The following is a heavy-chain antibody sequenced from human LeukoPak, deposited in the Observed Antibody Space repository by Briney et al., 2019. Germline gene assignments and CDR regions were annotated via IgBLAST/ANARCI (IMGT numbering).Heavy chain of an antibody. CDR3: AREKGPEQWLVLSGIMDV. D-gene: IGHD6-19*01. CDR2: IIPIFGTA. Sequence: GASVKVSCKASGGTFSSYAISWVRQAPGQGLEWMGGIIPIFGTANYAQKFQGRVTITADKSTSTAYMELSSLRSEDTAVYYCAREKGPEQWLVLSGIMDVWGKGTTVTVSS. V-gene: IGHV1-69*06. J-gene: IGHJ6*04. CDR1: GGTFSSYA.